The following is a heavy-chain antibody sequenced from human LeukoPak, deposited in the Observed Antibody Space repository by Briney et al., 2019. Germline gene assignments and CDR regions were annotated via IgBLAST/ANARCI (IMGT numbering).Heavy chain of an antibody. J-gene: IGHJ4*02. Sequence: GESLKISCKGSGYSFTNYWIGWVRQMPGKGLEWMGIIYPGDSDTRYSPSFQGQVTISADKSINTAYLQWSSLKASDTAMYYCARQALGYCSGGNCYGDYWGQGTLAIVSS. CDR2: IYPGDSDT. CDR1: GYSFTNYW. D-gene: IGHD2-15*01. V-gene: IGHV5-51*01. CDR3: ARQALGYCSGGNCYGDY.